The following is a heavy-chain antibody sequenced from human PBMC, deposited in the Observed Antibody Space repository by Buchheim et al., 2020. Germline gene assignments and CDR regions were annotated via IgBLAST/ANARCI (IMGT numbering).Heavy chain of an antibody. J-gene: IGHJ4*02. V-gene: IGHV4-34*01. Sequence: QVHVQQWGAGLLKPSETLSLTCGVSGVPFNYNYWSWVRQTPGKGLEWIGEINHDGGSNFNPSLKSRVTISAYRSTNQFSLKLRSLTAADTAVYFCAARAIYYYDSSGSFWGDYWGQGTL. CDR1: GVPFNYNY. CDR2: INHDGGS. CDR3: AARAIYYYDSSGSFWGDY. D-gene: IGHD3-22*01.